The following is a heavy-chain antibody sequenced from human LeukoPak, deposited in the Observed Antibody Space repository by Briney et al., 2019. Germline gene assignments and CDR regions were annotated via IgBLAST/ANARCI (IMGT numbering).Heavy chain of an antibody. CDR2: ISGSSSTI. CDR1: GFTFSSYS. D-gene: IGHD3-22*01. J-gene: IGHJ4*02. Sequence: GGSLRLSCAASGFTFSSYSMNWVRQAPGKGLEWGSYISGSSSTIYYADSVKGRFTISRDNGKNTLYLQMNSLRAEDAAVYYCARGSTYYDSSGQVPFDYWGQGTLVTVSS. CDR3: ARGSTYYDSSGQVPFDY. V-gene: IGHV3-48*01.